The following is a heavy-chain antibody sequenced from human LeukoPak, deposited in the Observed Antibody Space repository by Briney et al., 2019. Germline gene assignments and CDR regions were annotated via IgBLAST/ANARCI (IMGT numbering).Heavy chain of an antibody. CDR2: ISYDGSNK. CDR1: GFTFSSYA. Sequence: GRSLRLSCAASGFTFSSYAMHWVRQAPGKGLEWVAVISYDGSNKYYADSVKGRFTISRDNSKNTLYLQMNSLRAEDTAVYYCARAGRGYFDYWGQGTLVTVSS. CDR3: ARAGRGYFDY. V-gene: IGHV3-30-3*01. J-gene: IGHJ4*02.